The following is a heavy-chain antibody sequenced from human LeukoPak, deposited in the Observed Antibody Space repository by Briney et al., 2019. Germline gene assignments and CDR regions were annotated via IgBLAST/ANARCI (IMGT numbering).Heavy chain of an antibody. Sequence: PSETLSLTCAVYGGSFSGYYWSWIRQPPGKGLEWIGEINHSGSTNYNPSLKSRVTISVDTSKSQFSLKLSSVTAADTAVYYCARGRRYCTNGVCSKGYYFDYWGQGTLVTVSS. J-gene: IGHJ4*02. CDR3: ARGRRYCTNGVCSKGYYFDY. V-gene: IGHV4-34*01. CDR2: INHSGST. D-gene: IGHD2-8*01. CDR1: GGSFSGYY.